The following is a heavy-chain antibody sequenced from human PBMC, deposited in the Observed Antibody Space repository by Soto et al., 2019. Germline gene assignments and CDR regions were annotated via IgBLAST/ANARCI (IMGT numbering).Heavy chain of an antibody. D-gene: IGHD2-21*01. CDR1: AGTVSRGRYY. V-gene: IGHV4-61*01. Sequence: SEDLCVTCSGSAGTVSRGRYYGCWIRQAPGKGLEWIGYIYYSGSTNYNPSLKSRVTISVDTSKNQFSLKLSSVTAADTAVYYCARELFFDCCGDHHDLLSFHAQRTSDL. CDR3: ARELFFDCCGDHHDLLSFHAQRTSDL. CDR2: IYYSGST. J-gene: IGHJ2*01.